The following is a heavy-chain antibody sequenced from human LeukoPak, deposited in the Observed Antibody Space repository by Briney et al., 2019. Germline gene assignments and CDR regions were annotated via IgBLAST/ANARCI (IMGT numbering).Heavy chain of an antibody. CDR2: IRYDGSNK. CDR1: GFTFSSYG. Sequence: GGSLRLSCAASGFTFSSYGMHWVRQAPGKGLEWVAFIRYDGSNKYYADSVKGRFTISRDNSKNTLYLQMSSLRAEDTAVYYCAKDSSNRGVRGVITYWGQGTLVTVSS. V-gene: IGHV3-30*02. CDR3: AKDSSNRGVRGVITY. D-gene: IGHD3-10*01. J-gene: IGHJ4*02.